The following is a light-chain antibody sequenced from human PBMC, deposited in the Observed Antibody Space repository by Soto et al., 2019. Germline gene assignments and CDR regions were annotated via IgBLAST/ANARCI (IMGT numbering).Light chain of an antibody. CDR2: GVS. Sequence: QSALTQPASVSGSPGQSITISCTGTTSDVGGSDYVSWYQQHPDKAPKLIIYGVSDRPSGVSNRFSGSKSGNTASLTISGLQAEDEADYYCGSYSSTDTPFVFGTGTKLTVL. CDR3: GSYSSTDTPFV. V-gene: IGLV2-14*01. CDR1: TSDVGGSDY. J-gene: IGLJ1*01.